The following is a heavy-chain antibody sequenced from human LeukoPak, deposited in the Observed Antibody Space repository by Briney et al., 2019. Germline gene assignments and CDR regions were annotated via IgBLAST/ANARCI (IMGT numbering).Heavy chain of an antibody. CDR2: IYHSGST. CDR3: ARVPGYSSSWFLGYYYYGMDV. Sequence: SETLSLTCAVSGGSISSSNWWSWVRQPPGKGLEWIGEIYHSGSTNYNPSLKSRVTISVDKSKNQFSLKLSSVTAADTAVYYCARVPGYSSSWFLGYYYYGMDVWGQGTTVTVSS. J-gene: IGHJ6*02. CDR1: GGSISSSNW. V-gene: IGHV4-4*02. D-gene: IGHD6-13*01.